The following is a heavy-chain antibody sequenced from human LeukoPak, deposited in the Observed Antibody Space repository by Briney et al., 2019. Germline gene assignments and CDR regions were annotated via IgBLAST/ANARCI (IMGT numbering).Heavy chain of an antibody. CDR1: GSSISSVNSY. J-gene: IGHJ2*01. D-gene: IGHD2-2*01. CDR2: IYTSGTT. Sequence: SQTLSLTCTVSGSSISSVNSYWNWIRQSSGKGLEWIGRIYTSGTTNYNPSLKSRVTISVDTSKNQFSLKLSSVTAADTAVYYCARGARWDIVVVPAARGWDFDLWGRGTLVTVSS. CDR3: ARGARWDIVVVPAARGWDFDL. V-gene: IGHV4-61*02.